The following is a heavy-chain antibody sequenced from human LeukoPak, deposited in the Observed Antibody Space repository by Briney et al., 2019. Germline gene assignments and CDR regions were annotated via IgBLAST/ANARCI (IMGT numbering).Heavy chain of an antibody. CDR2: ISGNDPTI. J-gene: IGHJ4*02. CDR3: ARVSSSGYGVSSGLFY. Sequence: TGGSLRLSCTASGFTFSDYYMSWIRQAPGKGLEWVPFISGNDPTIYYADSVKGRFTVSRDNAENSLFLQMSSLRVEDTAVYYCARVSSSGYGVSSGLFYWGQGTLVTVSS. V-gene: IGHV3-11*01. CDR1: GFTFSDYY. D-gene: IGHD5-18*01.